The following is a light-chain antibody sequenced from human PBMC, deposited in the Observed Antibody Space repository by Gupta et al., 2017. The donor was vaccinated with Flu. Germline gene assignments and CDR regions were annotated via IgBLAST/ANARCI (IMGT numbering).Light chain of an antibody. CDR2: RND. Sequence: QSALTQPPSASGTPGQRVTISCSGSGSNIGSNTVNWYQQFPGTAPKLLIYRNDQRPSGVPGRFSGSRSGTSASLAISGLRSEDEVDYYCAAWDDGLNGWVFGGGTKLTVL. J-gene: IGLJ3*02. CDR3: AAWDDGLNGWV. V-gene: IGLV1-44*01. CDR1: GSNIGSNT.